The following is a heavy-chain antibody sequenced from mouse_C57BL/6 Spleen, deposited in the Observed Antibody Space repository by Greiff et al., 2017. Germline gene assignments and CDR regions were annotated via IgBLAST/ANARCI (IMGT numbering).Heavy chain of an antibody. V-gene: IGHV1-61*01. CDR3: ARRTSVVAHLYVDV. CDR1: GYTFTSYW. J-gene: IGHJ1*03. D-gene: IGHD1-1*01. Sequence: QVQLQQPGAELVRPGSSVKLSCKASGYTFTSYWLDWVKQRPGQGLEWIGNIYPSDSDTHYNQKFKDKATLTVDKSSNTAYMQLSSLSSEDSAVFDCARRTSVVAHLYVDVWGTGTTLTVPS. CDR2: IYPSDSDT.